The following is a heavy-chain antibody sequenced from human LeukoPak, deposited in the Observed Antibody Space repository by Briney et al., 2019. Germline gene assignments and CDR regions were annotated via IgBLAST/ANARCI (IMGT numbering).Heavy chain of an antibody. Sequence: ASVKVSCTASGYTFTGYYMHWVRQAPGQGLEWMGWINPNSGGTNYAQKFQGRVTMTRDTSISTAYMELSRLRSDDTAAYYCARDPLSGDSSGYPDYWGQGTLVTVSS. J-gene: IGHJ4*02. CDR1: GYTFTGYY. CDR2: INPNSGGT. V-gene: IGHV1-2*02. CDR3: ARDPLSGDSSGYPDY. D-gene: IGHD3-22*01.